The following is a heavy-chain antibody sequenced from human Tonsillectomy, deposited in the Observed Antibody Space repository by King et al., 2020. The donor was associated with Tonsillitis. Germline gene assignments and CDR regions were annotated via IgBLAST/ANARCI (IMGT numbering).Heavy chain of an antibody. CDR1: GDSCTSYW. J-gene: IGHJ3*02. D-gene: IGHD3-9*01. V-gene: IGHV5-51*01. CDR3: ARHLYYDILTGYSNDAFDI. CDR2: FYPGDSDT. Sequence: QLVQSVAEVKKPGESLKISCKGSGDSCTSYWIGWGRQLRGNGLEWVGIFYPGDSDTRYSPSFQCQVTISADKSISTAYLQWSSLKASDTAMYYCARHLYYDILTGYSNDAFDIWGQGTMVTVSS.